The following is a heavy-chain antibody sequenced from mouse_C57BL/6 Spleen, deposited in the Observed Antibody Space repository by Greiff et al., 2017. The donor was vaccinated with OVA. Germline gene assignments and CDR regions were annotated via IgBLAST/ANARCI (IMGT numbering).Heavy chain of an antibody. CDR2: LYPGDGDT. CDR3: ARDPPYYYGSSPYAMDY. D-gene: IGHD1-1*01. J-gene: IGHJ4*01. V-gene: IGHV1-82*01. CDR1: GYAFSSSW. Sequence: QVQLKESGPELVKPGASVKISCKASGYAFSSSWMNWVKQRPGKGLEWIGRLYPGDGDTNYNGKFKGKATLTADKSSSTAYMQLSSLTSEDSAVYFCARDPPYYYGSSPYAMDYWGQGTSVTVSS.